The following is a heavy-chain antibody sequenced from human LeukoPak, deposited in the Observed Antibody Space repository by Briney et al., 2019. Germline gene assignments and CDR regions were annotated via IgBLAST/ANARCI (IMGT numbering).Heavy chain of an antibody. CDR3: AKPRTTGLGWAQFDY. J-gene: IGHJ4*02. D-gene: IGHD2-8*02. V-gene: IGHV3-23*01. CDR1: GFTFSSFA. CDR2: FDGNGPNT. Sequence: GGSLRLSCAASGFTFSSFAMTWVRQAPGKGLEWVSGFDGNGPNTYYADSVRGRWTISRDNSRNTLYLEMNSLRPEDTAIYYCAKPRTTGLGWAQFDYWGQGSLVTVSS.